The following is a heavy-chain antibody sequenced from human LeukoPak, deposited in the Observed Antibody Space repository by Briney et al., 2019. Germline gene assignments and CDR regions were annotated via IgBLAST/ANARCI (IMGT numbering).Heavy chain of an antibody. J-gene: IGHJ5*02. Sequence: GASVKVSCTASGYTFTNYDINWVRQATGQGLEWMGWMNPNTGNTGYAQKFQGRVTMTRNTSISTAYMELSSLTSEDTAVYYCARGVPRLDGSGGWFDPWGQGTLVTVSS. CDR1: GYTFTNYD. CDR2: MNPNTGNT. D-gene: IGHD2-15*01. V-gene: IGHV1-8*01. CDR3: ARGVPRLDGSGGWFDP.